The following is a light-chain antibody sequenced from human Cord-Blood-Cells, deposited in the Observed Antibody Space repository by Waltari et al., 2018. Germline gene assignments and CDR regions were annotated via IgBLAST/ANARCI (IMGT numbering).Light chain of an antibody. CDR3: CSYAGSYVV. CDR1: SSDVGGYNY. CDR2: DVS. V-gene: IGLV2-11*01. J-gene: IGLJ2*01. Sequence: QSALTQPRSVSGSPGQSVTISCTGTSSDVGGYNYVSWYQQHPGKAPKLMIYDVSKRAPGVPVLCSGSKSGNPASLTISGLQAEDEADYYCCSYAGSYVVFGGGTKLTVL.